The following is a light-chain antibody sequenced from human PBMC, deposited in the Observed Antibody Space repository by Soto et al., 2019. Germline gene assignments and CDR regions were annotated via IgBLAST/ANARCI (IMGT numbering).Light chain of an antibody. J-gene: IGKJ1*01. CDR1: QSIRIN. Sequence: DIQLTQSPIFLSASVGDRVTISCRASQSIRINLNWYQQKPGKAPNLLIYSASTLQSGVPSRFSGSGSGTTFTLTISSLQPEDFATYYCQQSYSTTWTFGQGTKVDIK. CDR3: QQSYSTTWT. CDR2: SAS. V-gene: IGKV1-39*01.